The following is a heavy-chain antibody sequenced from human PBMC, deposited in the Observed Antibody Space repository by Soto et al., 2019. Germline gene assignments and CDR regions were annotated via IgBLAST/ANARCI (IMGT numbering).Heavy chain of an antibody. V-gene: IGHV3-33*01. CDR3: ARDQQWLVRFYFDF. CDR2: IWYDGSNK. D-gene: IGHD6-19*01. CDR1: GFTFSSYG. J-gene: IGHJ4*02. Sequence: GGSLRLSXAASGFTFSSYGMHWVRQAPGKGLEWVAVIWYDGSNKYYADSVKGRFTISRDNSKNTLYLQMNSLRAEDTAVYYCARDQQWLVRFYFDFWGQGTLVTVSS.